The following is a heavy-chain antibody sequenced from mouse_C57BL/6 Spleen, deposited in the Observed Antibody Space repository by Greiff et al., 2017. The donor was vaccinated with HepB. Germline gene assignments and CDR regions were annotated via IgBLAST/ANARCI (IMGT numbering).Heavy chain of an antibody. CDR1: GYTFTSYW. V-gene: IGHV1-50*01. J-gene: IGHJ4*01. Sequence: QVQLQQPGAELVKPGASVKLSCKASGYTFTSYWMQWVKQRPGQGLEWIGEIDPSDSYTNYNQKFKGKSTLTVDKSSSTAYMQLSSLTSEDSAVYYCARTPHYWGQGTSVTVSA. CDR2: IDPSDSYT. CDR3: ARTPHY.